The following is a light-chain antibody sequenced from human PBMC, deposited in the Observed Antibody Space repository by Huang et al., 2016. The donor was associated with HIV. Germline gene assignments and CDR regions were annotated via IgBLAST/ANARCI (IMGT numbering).Light chain of an antibody. CDR3: QQYYSTPLT. V-gene: IGKV4-1*01. CDR2: WAT. J-gene: IGKJ4*01. CDR1: QSVLYSSNNQNY. Sequence: DLVMTQSPDSLAVSLGEGATINCKSSQSVLYSSNNQNYLAWYEQKPGQPPKLLIYWATTRESGVPDRFSGSGSGTDFTLTISSLQAEDVAVYYCQQYYSTPLTFGGGTKVEIK.